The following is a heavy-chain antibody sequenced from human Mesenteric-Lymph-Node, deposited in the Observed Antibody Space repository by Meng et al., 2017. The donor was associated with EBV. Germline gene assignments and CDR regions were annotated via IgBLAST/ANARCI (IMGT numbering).Heavy chain of an antibody. Sequence: QVQLQGWGPGLVKPSGTLSLPCALSGGSISSYNWWSWVRQTPGKGLEWIGEIFHSGTTNNNPSLRSRLTLSVDKSKNQFSLRLSSVTAADTAVYYCAKVDGSGRSNWFDPWGQGTLVTVSS. CDR3: AKVDGSGRSNWFDP. V-gene: IGHV4-4*02. J-gene: IGHJ5*02. CDR1: GGSISSYNW. CDR2: IFHSGTT. D-gene: IGHD3-10*01.